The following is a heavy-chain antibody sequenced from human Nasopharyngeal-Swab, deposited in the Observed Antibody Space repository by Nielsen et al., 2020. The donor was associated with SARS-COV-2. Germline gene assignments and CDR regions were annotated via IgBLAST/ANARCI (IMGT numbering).Heavy chain of an antibody. Sequence: ASVKVSCKASGYTFTSYAMHWVRQAPGQRLEWMGWINAGNGNTRYSQKFQGRVTIARDTSASTAYMELSSLRSEDTAVYYCAIYHRITGTVNWGQGTLVTVSS. CDR1: GYTFTSYA. CDR2: INAGNGNT. CDR3: AIYHRITGTVN. D-gene: IGHD1-7*01. J-gene: IGHJ4*02. V-gene: IGHV1-3*01.